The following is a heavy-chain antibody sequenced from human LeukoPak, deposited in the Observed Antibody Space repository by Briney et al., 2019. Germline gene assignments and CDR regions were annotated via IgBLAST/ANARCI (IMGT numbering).Heavy chain of an antibody. CDR3: ARTLWFGELLTPFDP. J-gene: IGHJ5*02. CDR2: IIPILGIA. Sequence: SVKVSCKASGGTFSSYAISWVRQAPGQGLEWMGRIIPILGIANYAQKFQGRVTITADKSTSTAYMELSSLRSEDTAVYYCARTLWFGELLTPFDPWGQGTLVTVSS. D-gene: IGHD3-10*01. V-gene: IGHV1-69*04. CDR1: GGTFSSYA.